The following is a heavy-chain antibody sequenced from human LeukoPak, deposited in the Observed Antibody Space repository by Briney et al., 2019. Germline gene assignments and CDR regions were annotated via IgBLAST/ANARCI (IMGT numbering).Heavy chain of an antibody. Sequence: GGSLRLSCTASGFTFNRDWTAWVRQAPGKGLEWVANIKEDGGEKNYVDSVKGRFTISRDNAENSVYLQMNDLRVEDTGVYYCATKEPSTSGWSYWGQGTLVTVSS. CDR1: GFTFNRDW. CDR2: IKEDGGEK. D-gene: IGHD6-19*01. J-gene: IGHJ4*02. V-gene: IGHV3-7*01. CDR3: ATKEPSTSGWSY.